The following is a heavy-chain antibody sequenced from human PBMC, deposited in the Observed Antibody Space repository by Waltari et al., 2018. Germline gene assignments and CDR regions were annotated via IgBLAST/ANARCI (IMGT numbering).Heavy chain of an antibody. V-gene: IGHV4-39*01. Sequence: QVPLQESGPGLVKPSAILSLTCTVSGGSISSTGSYWGWIRQSPGKGLEWIGSIFYSGGTYYNPSLKSRVTISVDTSKNQFSLKLSSVTAADTAVYYCARHAPKMDIVVMVAASHWGQGTLVTVSS. J-gene: IGHJ4*02. CDR3: ARHAPKMDIVVMVAASH. CDR1: GGSISSTGSY. D-gene: IGHD2-15*01. CDR2: IFYSGGT.